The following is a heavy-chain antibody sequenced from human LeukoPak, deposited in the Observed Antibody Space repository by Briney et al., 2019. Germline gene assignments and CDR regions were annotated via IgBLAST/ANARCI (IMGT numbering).Heavy chain of an antibody. CDR2: IKQDGSEK. CDR1: GFTFISYW. CDR3: ARDPLWGGSGSSYGH. V-gene: IGHV3-7*03. J-gene: IGHJ4*02. Sequence: GGSLRLSCTASGFTFISYWMSWVRQAPGKGLEWVANIKQDGSEKNYVDSVRGRFTISRDNAKNSLYMEMNSLRAEDTAVYYCARDPLWGGSGSSYGHWGQGTLVTASS. D-gene: IGHD3-10*01.